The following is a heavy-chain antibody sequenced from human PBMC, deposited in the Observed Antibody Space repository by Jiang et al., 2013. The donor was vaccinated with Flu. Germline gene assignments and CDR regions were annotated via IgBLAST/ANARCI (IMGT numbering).Heavy chain of an antibody. J-gene: IGHJ4*02. CDR2: IYYSGST. V-gene: IGHV4-39*01. CDR3: ARRVNYYDSSGYPFDY. CDR1: GGSISSSSYY. D-gene: IGHD3-22*01. Sequence: GSGLVKPSETLSLTCTVSGGSISSSSYYWGWIRQPPGKGLEWIGSIYYSGSTYYNPSLKSRVTISVDTSKNQFSLKLSSVTAADTAVYYCARRVNYYDSSGYPFDYWGQGTLVTVSS.